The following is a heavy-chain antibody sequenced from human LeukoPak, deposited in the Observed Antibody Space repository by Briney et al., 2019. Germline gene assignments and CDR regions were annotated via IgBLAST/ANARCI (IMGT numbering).Heavy chain of an antibody. CDR2: IKSKTDGGTT. D-gene: IGHD5-18*01. Sequence: SGGSLRLSCAASGFTFSNAWMSWVRQAPGKGLEWVGRIKSKTDGGTTDCAAPVKGRFTISRDDSKNTLYLQMNSLKTEDTAVYYCTTVDTAYVFDYWGQGTLATVSS. J-gene: IGHJ4*02. CDR3: TTVDTAYVFDY. V-gene: IGHV3-15*01. CDR1: GFTFSNAW.